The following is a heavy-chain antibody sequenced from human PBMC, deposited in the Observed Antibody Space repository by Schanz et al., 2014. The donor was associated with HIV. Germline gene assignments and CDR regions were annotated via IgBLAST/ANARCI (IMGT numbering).Heavy chain of an antibody. J-gene: IGHJ6*02. Sequence: AQLVESGGSLVQPGESLRLSCVTSGFMFSSYGMIWVRQAPGKGLEWAAVIWYDGSYKYYADSVKGRFTISRDNAKNSLSLQMNSLRAEDTAVYYCARPDYDFWVDVWGQGTTVTVSS. CDR1: GFMFSSYG. CDR3: ARPDYDFWVDV. D-gene: IGHD3-3*01. CDR2: IWYDGSYK. V-gene: IGHV3-33*08.